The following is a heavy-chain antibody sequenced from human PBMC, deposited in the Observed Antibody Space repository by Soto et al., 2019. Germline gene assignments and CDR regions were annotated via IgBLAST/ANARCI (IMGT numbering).Heavy chain of an antibody. CDR2: IWYDGNTN. CDR1: GFTFNSYG. D-gene: IGHD6-19*01. Sequence: PGGSLRLSCTASGFTFNSYGFNWVRQAPGKGLEWVAVIWYDGNTNYYADSVKGRFTISRDNLRSTVYLQMNSLTAEDTAVYYCARPLVAPVAGPYYYGMDVWGQGTTVTVSS. CDR3: ARPLVAPVAGPYYYGMDV. V-gene: IGHV3-33*01. J-gene: IGHJ6*02.